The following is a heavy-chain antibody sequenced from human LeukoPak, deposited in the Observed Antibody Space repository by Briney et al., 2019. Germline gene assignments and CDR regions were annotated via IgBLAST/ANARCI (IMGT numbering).Heavy chain of an antibody. J-gene: IGHJ6*03. D-gene: IGHD6-13*01. CDR2: IRYDGSNK. CDR3: AKDREGIAAAGYYYMDV. CDR1: GFTFSSYG. Sequence: PGGSLRLSCAASGFTFSSYGMHWVRQAPGKGLEWVAFIRYDGSNKYYADSVKGRFTISRDNSKNTLYLQMNSLRAEDTAVYYCAKDREGIAAAGYYYMDVWGKGTTVTVSS. V-gene: IGHV3-30*02.